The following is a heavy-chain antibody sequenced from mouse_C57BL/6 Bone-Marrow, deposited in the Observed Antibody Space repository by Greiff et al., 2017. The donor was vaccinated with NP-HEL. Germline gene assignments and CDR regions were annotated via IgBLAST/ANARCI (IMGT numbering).Heavy chain of an antibody. Sequence: VQLQQSGPGLVKPSQSLSLTCSVTGYSITSGYYWNWIRQFPGNKLEWMGYISYDGSNNYNPSLKNRISITRDTSKNQFFLKLNSVTTEDTATYYCASDRGYAMDYWGQGTSVTVSS. CDR3: ASDRGYAMDY. D-gene: IGHD3-3*01. V-gene: IGHV3-6*01. CDR2: ISYDGSN. CDR1: GYSITSGYY. J-gene: IGHJ4*01.